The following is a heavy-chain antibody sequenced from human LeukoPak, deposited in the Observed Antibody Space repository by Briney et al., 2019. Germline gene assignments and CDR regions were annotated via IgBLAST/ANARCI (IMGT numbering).Heavy chain of an antibody. CDR2: ISSSSSII. V-gene: IGHV3-48*01. CDR3: ARDFVGPDDAFDI. CDR1: GFTFSNYN. Sequence: GGSLRLSCAASGFTFSNYNMNWVRQAPGKGLEWVSYISSSSSIIYYADSVKGRFTISRDNAKNSLYLRMNSLRAEDTAVYYCARDFVGPDDAFDIWGQGTMVTVSS. J-gene: IGHJ3*02.